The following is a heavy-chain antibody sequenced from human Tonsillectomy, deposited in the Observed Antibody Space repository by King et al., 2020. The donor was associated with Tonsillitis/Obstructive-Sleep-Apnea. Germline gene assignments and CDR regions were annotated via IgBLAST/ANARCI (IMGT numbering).Heavy chain of an antibody. Sequence: VQLVQSGSELKKPGASVKVYCKAAGYTFSMYAINWVRQAPGQGLEWLGWINTNTGNPTYAQGLTGRFVFSLDTSVSTAYLEMSSLKAEDTAVYFCATGPVSHYSDFWGQGTLVTVSS. V-gene: IGHV7-4-1*02. J-gene: IGHJ4*02. CDR1: GYTFSMYA. CDR2: INTNTGNP. D-gene: IGHD4-17*01. CDR3: ATGPVSHYSDF.